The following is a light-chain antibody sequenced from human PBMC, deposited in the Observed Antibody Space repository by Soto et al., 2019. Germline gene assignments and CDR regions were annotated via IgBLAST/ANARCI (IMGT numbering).Light chain of an antibody. Sequence: QSVLTQPPSASGTPGQRVTISCSGSTSNIGSNTVNWYQQLPGTAPKLLIYSNNQRPSGVPDRFSGSKSGTSASLAISGLQSEDEADYYCAAWDDSLRGYVFVTGTKLTVL. CDR2: SNN. J-gene: IGLJ1*01. V-gene: IGLV1-44*01. CDR1: TSNIGSNT. CDR3: AAWDDSLRGYV.